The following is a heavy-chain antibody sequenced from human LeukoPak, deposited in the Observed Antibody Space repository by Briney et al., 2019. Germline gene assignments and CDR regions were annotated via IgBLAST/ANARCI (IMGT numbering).Heavy chain of an antibody. CDR2: ISYDGSNK. Sequence: PGGSLRLSCAASGFTFSSYTMHWVRQAPGKGLEWVAVISYDGSNKYYADSVKGRFTISRDNSKNTLYLQMNSLRAEDTAVYYCARELAPDSSGSYFDYWGQGTLVTVSS. CDR1: GFTFSSYT. J-gene: IGHJ4*02. V-gene: IGHV3-30-3*01. CDR3: ARELAPDSSGSYFDY. D-gene: IGHD3-22*01.